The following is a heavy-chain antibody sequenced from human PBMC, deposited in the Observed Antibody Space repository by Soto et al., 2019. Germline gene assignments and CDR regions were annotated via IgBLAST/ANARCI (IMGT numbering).Heavy chain of an antibody. CDR1: VVSVTSYH. CDR3: ARDLHARFIHDFDP. V-gene: IGHV4-59*02. Sequence: WEAVSLTCSVSVVSVTSYHWSWIRHFPGKGLEWIAYTAHTGNTNYNPSLKSRVIISLDTSKNQVSLQLTSVTAADTAVYYCARDLHARFIHDFDPWCDVTLFTVSP. J-gene: IGHJ5*02. CDR2: TAHTGNT. D-gene: IGHD1-1*01.